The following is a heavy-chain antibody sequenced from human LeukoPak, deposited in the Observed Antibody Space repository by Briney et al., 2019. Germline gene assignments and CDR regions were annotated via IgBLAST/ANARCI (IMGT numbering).Heavy chain of an antibody. CDR2: INTNTGNP. J-gene: IGHJ3*02. D-gene: IGHD6-13*01. Sequence: ASVKVSCKASGYTFTSYGISWVRQAPGQGLEWMGWINTNTGNPTYAQGFTGRFVFSLDTSVSTAYLQISSLKVEDTAVYYCARDGAPDTSSWYGAFDIWGQGTMVTVSS. V-gene: IGHV7-4-1*02. CDR3: ARDGAPDTSSWYGAFDI. CDR1: GYTFTSYG.